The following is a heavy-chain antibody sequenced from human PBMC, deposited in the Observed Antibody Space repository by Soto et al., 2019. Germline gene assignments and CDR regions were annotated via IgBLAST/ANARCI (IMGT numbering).Heavy chain of an antibody. Sequence: QVQLVQSGAEVKKPGASVKVSCKASGYTFTSYGISWVRQAPGQGLEWMGWISAYNGNTNYAQKLQGRATMTTDTSTSTAYMELRSLRSDDTAVYYCAREAPPDFWSGYYTGYYYYYGMDVWGQGTTVTVSS. D-gene: IGHD3-3*01. CDR1: GYTFTSYG. CDR2: ISAYNGNT. CDR3: AREAPPDFWSGYYTGYYYYYGMDV. V-gene: IGHV1-18*01. J-gene: IGHJ6*02.